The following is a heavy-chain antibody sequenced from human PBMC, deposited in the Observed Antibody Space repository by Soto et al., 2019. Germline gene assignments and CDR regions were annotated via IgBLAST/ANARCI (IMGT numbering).Heavy chain of an antibody. CDR3: ARGSTIVRGAPSWFDP. J-gene: IGHJ5*02. CDR2: IIPIAAIA. D-gene: IGHD3-10*01. Sequence: QVQLVQSGAEVKKPGSSVKVSCKASGGTFSRYTINWVRQAPGQGLEWMGRIIPIAAIANYTQKFQGRVTNTGDKPSTTAYMELSRLRSDDTAVYYCARGSTIVRGAPSWFDPWGQGTLVTVSS. V-gene: IGHV1-69*02. CDR1: GGTFSRYT.